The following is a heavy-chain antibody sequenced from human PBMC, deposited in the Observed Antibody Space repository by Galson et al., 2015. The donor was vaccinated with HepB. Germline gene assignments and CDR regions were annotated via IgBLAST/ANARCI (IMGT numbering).Heavy chain of an antibody. D-gene: IGHD1-14*01. CDR1: GYSFTSYW. CDR3: ARPGTSPGPYYYGVDV. CDR2: IDPSDSYT. J-gene: IGHJ6*02. Sequence: QSGAEVKKPGESLRISCKGSGYSFTSYWISWVRQMPGKGLEWMGRIDPSDSYTNYSPSFQGHVTISADKSISTAYLQWSSLKASDTAMYYCARPGTSPGPYYYGVDVWGQGTTVTVSS. V-gene: IGHV5-10-1*01.